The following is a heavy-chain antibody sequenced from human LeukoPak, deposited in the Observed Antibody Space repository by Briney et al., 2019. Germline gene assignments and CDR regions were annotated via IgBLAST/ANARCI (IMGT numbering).Heavy chain of an antibody. Sequence: PGGSLRLSCAASGFTFSSYGMHWVRQAPGKGHKWVPVIWYDGSNKYYGDSVKGRFTISRDNSRNTLYLQMTSLRAEDPAVYYCARVLWFGEVLKGDAFDIWDQGTMVTVSS. CDR2: IWYDGSNK. CDR3: ARVLWFGEVLKGDAFDI. V-gene: IGHV3-33*01. CDR1: GFTFSSYG. D-gene: IGHD3-10*01. J-gene: IGHJ3*02.